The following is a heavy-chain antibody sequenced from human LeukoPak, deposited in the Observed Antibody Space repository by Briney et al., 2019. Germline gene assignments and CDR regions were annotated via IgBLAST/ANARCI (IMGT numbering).Heavy chain of an antibody. J-gene: IGHJ6*04. Sequence: GASVKVSCEASGYTFTSYGISWVRQAPGQGLEWMGWISAYNGNTNYAQKLQGRVTMTTDTSTSTAYMELRSLRSDDTAVYYCARDREPIVVVPAAYYYGMDVWGKGTTVTVSS. D-gene: IGHD2-2*01. CDR3: ARDREPIVVVPAAYYYGMDV. CDR2: ISAYNGNT. V-gene: IGHV1-18*04. CDR1: GYTFTSYG.